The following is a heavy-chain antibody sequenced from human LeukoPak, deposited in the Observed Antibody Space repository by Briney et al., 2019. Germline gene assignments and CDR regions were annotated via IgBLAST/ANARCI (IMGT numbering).Heavy chain of an antibody. V-gene: IGHV4-34*01. D-gene: IGHD1-26*01. CDR2: INHSGST. CDR1: GGSFSGYY. Sequence: PSETLSLTCAIYGGSFSGYYWSWIRQSPGKGLEWIGEINHSGSTKYNSSLKSRVTISVDTSKNQFSLKLSSVTAADTAVYYCARDVGATPGYFDYWGQGTPVTVSS. J-gene: IGHJ4*02. CDR3: ARDVGATPGYFDY.